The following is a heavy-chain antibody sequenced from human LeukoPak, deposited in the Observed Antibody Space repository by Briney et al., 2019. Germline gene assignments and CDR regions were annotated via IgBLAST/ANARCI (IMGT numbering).Heavy chain of an antibody. J-gene: IGHJ2*01. CDR3: AKIGVIGNWYYDV. D-gene: IGHD3-10*01. CDR2: ISSGSDYT. Sequence: PGGSLRLSCAASGSSFSSHGMSWVRQAPWKGPEWVSSISSGSDYTFYADSVKGRFTISRDNSKNTLYLQMNSLRAGDTAIYYCAKIGVIGNWYYDVWGRGTLVTVSS. V-gene: IGHV3-23*01. CDR1: GSSFSSHG.